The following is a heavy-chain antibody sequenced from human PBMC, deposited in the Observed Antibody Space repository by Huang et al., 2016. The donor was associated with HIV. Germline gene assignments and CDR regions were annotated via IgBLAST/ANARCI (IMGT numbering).Heavy chain of an antibody. Sequence: DVQLVESGGGLVKPGGSLRLSCAASGFSFDSFAMPGVRQAPGKGLGWVACLTAGSGFKDYAGAPRGRFTVSRDNSKNSLYLQMTSLRPEDTAVYYCVRENYGSGSTLHWFDPWGQGTLVTVSS. V-gene: IGHV3-21*01. CDR2: LTAGSGFK. CDR3: VRENYGSGSTLHWFDP. J-gene: IGHJ5*02. D-gene: IGHD3-10*01. CDR1: GFSFDSFA.